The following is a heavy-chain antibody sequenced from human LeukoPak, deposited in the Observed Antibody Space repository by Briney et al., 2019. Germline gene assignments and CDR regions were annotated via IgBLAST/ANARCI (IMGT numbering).Heavy chain of an antibody. CDR3: ARGSNDYRDYSFDY. J-gene: IGHJ4*02. V-gene: IGHV6-1*01. D-gene: IGHD4-17*01. Sequence: SQTLSPTCAISGDSVSSNSAAWNWIRQSPSRGPEWLGRTYYRSKWSNNYAVSVKSRITINSDTSKNQFALQLNSVTPEDTAVYYCARGSNDYRDYSFDYWGQGTLVIVSS. CDR2: TYYRSKWSN. CDR1: GDSVSSNSAA.